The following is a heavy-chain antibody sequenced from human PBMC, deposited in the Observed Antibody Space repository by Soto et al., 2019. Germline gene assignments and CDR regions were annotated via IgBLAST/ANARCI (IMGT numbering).Heavy chain of an antibody. CDR3: VKNSGWFNS. Sequence: PGGSLGLCCAVSGFMFSTADMSWFRQAPGKGLEWVTTIEGSGTITYYADPVRGRFTISRDNSKNTVYLQMDSLTADDTAVYYCVKNSGWFNSWGQGTTVTVSS. V-gene: IGHV3-23*01. CDR1: GFMFSTAD. CDR2: IEGSGTIT. D-gene: IGHD3-10*01. J-gene: IGHJ5*01.